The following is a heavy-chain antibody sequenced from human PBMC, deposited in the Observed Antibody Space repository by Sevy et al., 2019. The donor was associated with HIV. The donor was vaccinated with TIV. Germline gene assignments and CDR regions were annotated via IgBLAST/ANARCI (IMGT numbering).Heavy chain of an antibody. CDR3: AKQPSSFED. Sequence: GGSLRLSCVASGFTFNIYAMSWVRQAPGKGLEWVSSISGNGGNTNNAASVKGRFTTSRDNSKNTLFLQMDSLRAEDTAIYYCAKQPSSFEDWGQGTLVTVSS. J-gene: IGHJ4*02. CDR2: ISGNGGNT. V-gene: IGHV3-23*01. CDR1: GFTFNIYA.